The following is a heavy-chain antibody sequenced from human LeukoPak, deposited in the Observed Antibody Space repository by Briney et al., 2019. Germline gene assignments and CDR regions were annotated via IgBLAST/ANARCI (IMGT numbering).Heavy chain of an antibody. D-gene: IGHD6-13*01. CDR3: ARAPGIAAAGTFAGGWFDP. Sequence: ASVKVSCKASGYTFTGYYMHWVRQAPGQGLEWMGWINPNSGGTNYAQKFQGRVTMTRDTSISTAYMELSRLRSDDTAVYYCARAPGIAAAGTFAGGWFDPWGQGTLVTVSS. CDR1: GYTFTGYY. CDR2: INPNSGGT. V-gene: IGHV1-2*02. J-gene: IGHJ5*02.